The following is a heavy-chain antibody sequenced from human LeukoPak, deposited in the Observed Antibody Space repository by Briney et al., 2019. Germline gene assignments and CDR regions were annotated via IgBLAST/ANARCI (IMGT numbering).Heavy chain of an antibody. J-gene: IGHJ5*02. CDR3: ARQESTTWYGDWFYP. V-gene: IGHV4-59*08. CDR1: GGSISGYY. CDR2: MFYSGST. Sequence: SETLSLTCTVSGGSISGYYWSWIRQPPGKGLEWIGYMFYSGSTNYNPSLKSRVSISVDTSRNQVSLKLSSVTAADTAVYYCARQESTTWYGDWFYPWGQGILVTVSS. D-gene: IGHD6-13*01.